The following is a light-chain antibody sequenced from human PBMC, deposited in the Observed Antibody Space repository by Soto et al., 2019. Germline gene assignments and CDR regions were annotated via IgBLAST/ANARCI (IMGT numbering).Light chain of an antibody. J-gene: IGLJ1*01. V-gene: IGLV2-8*01. CDR3: SSYAGTNNHHA. CDR2: EVT. Sequence: QSALTQPASVSGSPGQSITISCAGTIRDVGAYNLVSWYQQHPGKVPKLIIYEVTKRPSGVPDRFSGSKSGNTASLTVSGLQAEDEADYYCSSYAGTNNHHAFGTGTKLTVL. CDR1: IRDVGAYNL.